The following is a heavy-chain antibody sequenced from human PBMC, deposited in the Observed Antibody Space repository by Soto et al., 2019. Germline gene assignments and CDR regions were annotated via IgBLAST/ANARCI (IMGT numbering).Heavy chain of an antibody. CDR1: GFSLSNARMG. J-gene: IGHJ4*02. Sequence: QVTLKESGPVLVKPTETLTLTCTVSGFSLSNARMGVSWSRQPPGKALEWLAHIFSNDEKSYSTSLKSRLTISKDTSKSQVVLTMTNMDPVDTATYYCARIRGGSSSRPLFDYWGQGTLVTVSS. CDR3: ARIRGGSSSRPLFDY. CDR2: IFSNDEK. V-gene: IGHV2-26*01. D-gene: IGHD6-13*01.